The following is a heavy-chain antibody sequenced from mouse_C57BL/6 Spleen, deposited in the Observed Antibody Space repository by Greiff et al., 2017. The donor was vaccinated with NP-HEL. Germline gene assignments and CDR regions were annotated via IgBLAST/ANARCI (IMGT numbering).Heavy chain of an antibody. V-gene: IGHV1-72*01. CDR1: GYTFTSYW. CDR3: ARHDYDGVSYAMDY. J-gene: IGHJ4*01. CDR2: IDPNSGGT. Sequence: VQGVESGAELVKPGASVKLSCKASGYTFTSYWMHWVKQRPGRGLEWIGRIDPNSGGTKYNEKFKSKATLTVDKPSSTAYMQLSSLTSEDSAVYYCARHDYDGVSYAMDYWGQGTSVTVSS. D-gene: IGHD2-4*01.